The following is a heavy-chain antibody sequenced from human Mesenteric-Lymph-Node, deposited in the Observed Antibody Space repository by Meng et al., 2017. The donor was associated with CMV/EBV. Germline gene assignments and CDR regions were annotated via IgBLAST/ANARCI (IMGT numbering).Heavy chain of an antibody. D-gene: IGHD6-13*01. J-gene: IGHJ4*02. CDR1: GFTFSSYG. CDR2: IYSDGSST. CDR3: GRGGSTYFDY. V-gene: IGHV3-74*01. Sequence: GESLKISCAASGFTFSSYGMHWVRQAPGKGLVWVSRIYSDGSSTNYADSVKGRFTMSRDNARNTLYLQMNSLRAEDTAVYYCGRGGSTYFDYWGQGTLVTVSS.